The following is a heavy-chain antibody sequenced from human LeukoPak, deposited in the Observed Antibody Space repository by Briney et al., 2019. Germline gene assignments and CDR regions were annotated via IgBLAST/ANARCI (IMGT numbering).Heavy chain of an antibody. Sequence: GGSLRLSCAASGFTFDDYAMHWVRQAPGKGLEWVSGISWNSGSIGYADSVKGRFAISRDNAKNSLYLQMSNLRAEDTAVYFCARGGGLDVWGQGATVTVSS. J-gene: IGHJ6*02. D-gene: IGHD3-16*01. CDR2: ISWNSGSI. CDR1: GFTFDDYA. V-gene: IGHV3-9*01. CDR3: ARGGGLDV.